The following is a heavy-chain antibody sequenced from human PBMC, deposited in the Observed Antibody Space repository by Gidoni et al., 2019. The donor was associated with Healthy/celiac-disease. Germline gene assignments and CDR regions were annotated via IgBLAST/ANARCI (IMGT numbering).Heavy chain of an antibody. D-gene: IGHD6-6*01. J-gene: IGHJ6*02. Sequence: QVQLVQSGAEVKKPGASVKVSCKASGYTFTSYGISWVRQAPGQGREWMGWISAYNGNTNYAQKLQGRVTMTTDTSTSTAYMELRSLRSDDTAVYYCARGEYSSPLLPNYYYYGMDVWGQGTTVTVSS. V-gene: IGHV1-18*01. CDR2: ISAYNGNT. CDR3: ARGEYSSPLLPNYYYYGMDV. CDR1: GYTFTSYG.